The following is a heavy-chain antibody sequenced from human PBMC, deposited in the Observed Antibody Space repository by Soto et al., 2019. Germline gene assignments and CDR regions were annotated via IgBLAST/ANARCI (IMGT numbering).Heavy chain of an antibody. CDR2: ISGIRDYI. D-gene: IGHD3-10*01. Sequence: EVQLVESGGGLVNPGGSLRLSCAASGFTFSYYPSHWVRRAPGKGLEWVSSISGIRDYIRYADSVKGRFTISRDNAKTSLYLQMNSLTAEDTAVYYCAREGVHNYTEYYFDYWGQGTLVTVSS. CDR3: AREGVHNYTEYYFDY. CDR1: GFTFSYYP. V-gene: IGHV3-21*06. J-gene: IGHJ4*02.